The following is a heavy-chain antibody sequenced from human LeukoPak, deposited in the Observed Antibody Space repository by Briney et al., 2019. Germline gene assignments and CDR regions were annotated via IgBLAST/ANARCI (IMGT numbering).Heavy chain of an antibody. CDR3: ARRYYDTGYFQH. CDR1: GYTFTSYG. J-gene: IGHJ1*01. D-gene: IGHD3-22*01. CDR2: ISAYNGNT. V-gene: IGHV1-18*01. Sequence: ASVKVSFKASGYTFTSYGISWVRQAPGQGLEWMGWISAYNGNTNYAQKLQGRVAMTTDTSTSTAYMELRSLRSDDTAVYYCARRYYDTGYFQHWGQGTLVTVSS.